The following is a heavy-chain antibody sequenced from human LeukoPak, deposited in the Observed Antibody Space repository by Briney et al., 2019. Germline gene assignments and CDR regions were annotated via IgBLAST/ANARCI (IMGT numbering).Heavy chain of an antibody. CDR1: GFTFSSYA. V-gene: IGHV3-23*01. D-gene: IGHD2-15*01. J-gene: IGHJ4*02. Sequence: PGGSLRLSCAASGFTFSSYAMSWVRQAPGKGLEWVSAISGSGGSTYYEDSVKGRFTISRDNSKNTLYLQMNSPRAEDTAVYYCAKDLGYCSGNRCLATDYWGQGTLVTVSS. CDR3: AKDLGYCSGNRCLATDY. CDR2: ISGSGGST.